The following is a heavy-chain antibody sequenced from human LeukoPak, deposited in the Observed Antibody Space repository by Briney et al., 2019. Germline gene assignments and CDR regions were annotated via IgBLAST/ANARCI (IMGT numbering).Heavy chain of an antibody. CDR2: IYYSGST. J-gene: IGHJ4*02. CDR1: GGSISSGGYY. CDR3: ARESNTAMEDLDY. Sequence: SETLSLTCTVSGGSISSGGYYWSWIRQHPGKGLEWIGYIYYSGSTYYKPSLKSRVTISVDTSKNQFSLKLSSVTAADTAVYYCARESNTAMEDLDYWGQGTLVTVSS. V-gene: IGHV4-31*03. D-gene: IGHD5-18*01.